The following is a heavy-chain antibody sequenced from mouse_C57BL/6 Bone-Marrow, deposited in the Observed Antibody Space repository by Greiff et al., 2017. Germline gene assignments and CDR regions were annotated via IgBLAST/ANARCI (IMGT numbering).Heavy chain of an antibody. D-gene: IGHD2-3*01. CDR1: GYTFTSYW. CDR2: IDPSDSYT. V-gene: IGHV1-69*01. Sequence: VQLQQPGAELVMPGASVKLSCKASGYTFTSYWMHWVKQRPGQGLEWIGEIDPSDSYTNYNQKFKGKSTLTVDKSSSTAYMQLSSLTSEDSAVYYCARYLSAYYFDYWGQGTTLTVSS. J-gene: IGHJ2*01. CDR3: ARYLSAYYFDY.